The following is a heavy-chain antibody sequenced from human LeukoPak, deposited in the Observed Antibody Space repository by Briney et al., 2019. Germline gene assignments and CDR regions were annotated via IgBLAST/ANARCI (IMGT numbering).Heavy chain of an antibody. CDR3: AKAGWRGGGTFNEFDP. Sequence: PSETLSLTCTLSGGSINIGDYYWSWLRQPPGKGLEWIGYFQYSGNTYYNPSLKSRATISVDTSKNQFALNLRSVTVADTAVYFCAKAGWRGGGTFNEFDPWGQGTLVTVSS. CDR2: FQYSGNT. V-gene: IGHV4-30-4*01. D-gene: IGHD3-16*01. CDR1: GGSINIGDYY. J-gene: IGHJ5*02.